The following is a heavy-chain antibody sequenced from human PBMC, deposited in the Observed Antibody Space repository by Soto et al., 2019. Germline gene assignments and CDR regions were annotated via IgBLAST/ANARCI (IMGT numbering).Heavy chain of an antibody. Sequence: QVQLVESGGGVVQPGRSLRLSCAASGFTFSSYPMHWVRQAPGKGLEWVAVISFGGSDKYYADAVKGRFTISRDNSKNTLYLQMTRLRAEDTAVYYCARDRSTWLVAGDSYDIWGQGTMVTVSS. CDR1: GFTFSSYP. D-gene: IGHD6-19*01. J-gene: IGHJ3*02. CDR2: ISFGGSDK. CDR3: ARDRSTWLVAGDSYDI. V-gene: IGHV3-30-3*01.